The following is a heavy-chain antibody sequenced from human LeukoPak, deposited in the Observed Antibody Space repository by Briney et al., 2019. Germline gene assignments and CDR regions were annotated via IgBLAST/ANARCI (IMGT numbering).Heavy chain of an antibody. CDR1: GGSITGSRYY. Sequence: PSETLSLNCTVSGGSITGSRYYWGWIRQPPGKGLEWLGNIYYSGSIDHNPSLKSRLTISLDTSKNQFSLKLSSVTAADTAVYYCETPSGNAYDVWGQGTMVTVSS. CDR3: ETPSGNAYDV. D-gene: IGHD3-10*01. V-gene: IGHV4-39*07. J-gene: IGHJ3*01. CDR2: IYYSGSI.